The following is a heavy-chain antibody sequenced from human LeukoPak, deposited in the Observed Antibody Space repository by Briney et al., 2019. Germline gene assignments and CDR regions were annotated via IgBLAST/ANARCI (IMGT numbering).Heavy chain of an antibody. CDR1: GFTFTTFW. V-gene: IGHV3-74*01. Sequence: GGSLRLSCAASGFTFTTFWMNWVRQVPGKGLVWVSRINSDGSSTSYADSVKGRFTISRDNAKNTLYLQMNSLRAEDTAVYYCARADYGGNEVYYGMDVWGQGTTVTVSS. J-gene: IGHJ6*02. D-gene: IGHD4-23*01. CDR2: INSDGSST. CDR3: ARADYGGNEVYYGMDV.